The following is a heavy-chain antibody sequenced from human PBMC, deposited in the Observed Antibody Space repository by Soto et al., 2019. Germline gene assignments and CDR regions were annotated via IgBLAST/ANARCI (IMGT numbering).Heavy chain of an antibody. Sequence: QVQLQESGPGLVKPSETLSLTCTVSGGSISSYYWSWIRQPPGKGLEWIGYIYYSGSTNYNPSLTSRVTISVDTSKNQFSLKLSSVTAADTAVYYCARGCVGARYWFDPWGQGTLVTVSS. V-gene: IGHV4-59*01. D-gene: IGHD1-26*01. CDR2: IYYSGST. CDR1: GGSISSYY. J-gene: IGHJ5*02. CDR3: ARGCVGARYWFDP.